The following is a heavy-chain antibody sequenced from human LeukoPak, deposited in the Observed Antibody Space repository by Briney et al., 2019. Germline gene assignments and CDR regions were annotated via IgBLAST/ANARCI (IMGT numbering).Heavy chain of an antibody. CDR3: ARDALRDDAFDI. V-gene: IGHV3-21*04. CDR2: ISSSSVYT. CDR1: GFTFSSYH. J-gene: IGHJ3*02. Sequence: GGSLRLSCKASGFTFSSYHMNWVRQAPGKGLEWFSSISSSSVYTHYADSVKGRITISRDNGKNSLYLQMNSLTAEDTALYYCARDALRDDAFDIWGQGTMVTVSS.